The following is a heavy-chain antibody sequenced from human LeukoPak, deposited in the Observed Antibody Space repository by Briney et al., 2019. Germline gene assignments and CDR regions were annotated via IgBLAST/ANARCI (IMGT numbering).Heavy chain of an antibody. Sequence: SETLSLTCTVSGGSISSGGYYWSWIRQHPGKGLEWIGEINHSGSTNYNPSLKSRVTISVDTSKNQFSLKLSSVTAADTAVYYCASTRVGASKPVDYWGQGTLVTVSS. CDR2: INHSGST. V-gene: IGHV4-61*08. CDR1: GGSISSGGYY. J-gene: IGHJ4*02. CDR3: ASTRVGASKPVDY. D-gene: IGHD1-26*01.